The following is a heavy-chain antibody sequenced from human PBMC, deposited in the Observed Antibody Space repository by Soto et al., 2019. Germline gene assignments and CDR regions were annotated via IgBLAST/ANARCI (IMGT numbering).Heavy chain of an antibody. V-gene: IGHV3-33*01. J-gene: IGHJ3*02. CDR3: ARANRWELLGAFDI. CDR2: IWYDGSNK. Sequence: GSLRLSCAASGFTFSSYGMHWVRQAPGKGLEWVAVIWYDGSNKYYADSVKGRFTISRDNSKNTLYLQMNSLRAEDTAVYYCARANRWELLGAFDIWGQGTMVTVSS. D-gene: IGHD1-26*01. CDR1: GFTFSSYG.